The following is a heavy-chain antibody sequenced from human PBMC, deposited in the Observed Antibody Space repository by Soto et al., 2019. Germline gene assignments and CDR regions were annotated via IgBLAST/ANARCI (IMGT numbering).Heavy chain of an antibody. Sequence: PSETLSLTCAVYGGSFSGYYWSWIRQPPGKGLEWIGEINHSGSTNYNPSLKSRVTISVDTSKNQFSLKLSSVTAADTAVYYCARVRLELHWFDPWGQGTLVTVSS. CDR3: ARVRLELHWFDP. D-gene: IGHD1-7*01. J-gene: IGHJ5*02. CDR2: INHSGST. V-gene: IGHV4-34*01. CDR1: GGSFSGYY.